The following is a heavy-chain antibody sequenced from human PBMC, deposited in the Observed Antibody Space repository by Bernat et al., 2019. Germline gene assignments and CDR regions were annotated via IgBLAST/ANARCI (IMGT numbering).Heavy chain of an antibody. J-gene: IGHJ6*03. CDR2: IYYSGST. CDR1: GGSVSSGSYY. CDR3: ARDGSWGSDYYYYMDV. Sequence: QVQLQESGPGLVKPLETLSLTCTVSGGSVSSGSYYWSWIRQPPGKGLEWIGYIYYSGSTNYNPSLKSRVTISVDTSKNQFSLKLSSVTAADTAVYYCARDGSWGSDYYYYMDVWGKGTTVTVSS. V-gene: IGHV4-61*01. D-gene: IGHD7-27*01.